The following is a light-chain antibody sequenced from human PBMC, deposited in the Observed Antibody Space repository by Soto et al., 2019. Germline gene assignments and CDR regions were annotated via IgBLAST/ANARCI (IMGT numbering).Light chain of an antibody. Sequence: QSALTQPASVSGSPGQSITISCTGTSTDPATYDLVSWYQQHPGEVPKLMIYEVIKRPSGISDRFSGSKSGNTASLTISGLQAEDEADYYCSAYTHSNTVIFGGGTKLTV. V-gene: IGLV2-14*02. J-gene: IGLJ2*01. CDR1: STDPATYDL. CDR2: EVI. CDR3: SAYTHSNTVI.